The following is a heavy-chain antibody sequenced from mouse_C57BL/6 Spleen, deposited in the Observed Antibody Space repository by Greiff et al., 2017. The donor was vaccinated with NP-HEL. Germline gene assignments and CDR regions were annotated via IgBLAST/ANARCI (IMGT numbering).Heavy chain of an antibody. CDR1: GYTFTSYW. D-gene: IGHD1-1*01. Sequence: QVQLQQPGTELVKPGASVKLSCKASGYTFTSYWMHWVKQRPGQGLEWIGNITPSNGGTNYNEQFKSKATLTVDKASSTAYMQLVSLTSEDSAVYYCARGGSSSAWFAYWGQGTLVTVSA. CDR2: ITPSNGGT. V-gene: IGHV1-53*01. CDR3: ARGGSSSAWFAY. J-gene: IGHJ3*01.